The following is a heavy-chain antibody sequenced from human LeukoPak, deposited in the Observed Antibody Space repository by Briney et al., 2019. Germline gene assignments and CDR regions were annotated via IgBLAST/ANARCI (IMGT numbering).Heavy chain of an antibody. CDR3: ARFVPRKCAALCVAFDI. D-gene: IGHD3-10*02. CDR2: IIPIFGTA. CDR1: GGTFSSYA. Sequence: SVKVSCKASGGTFSSYAISWVRQAPGQGLEWMGGIIPIFGTANYAQKFQGRVTITADESTSTAYMGLSSLRSEDTAVYYCARFVPRKCAALCVAFDIWGQGTMVTVSS. J-gene: IGHJ3*02. V-gene: IGHV1-69*13.